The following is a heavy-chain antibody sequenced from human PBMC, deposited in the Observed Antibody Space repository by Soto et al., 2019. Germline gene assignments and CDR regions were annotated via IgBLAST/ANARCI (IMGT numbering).Heavy chain of an antibody. J-gene: IGHJ6*02. Sequence: QVQLVQSGVEVKKPGSSVKVSCKASGGTLNSYAIDWVRQAPGQGLEWMGGIIPIFGNTYYAQRLQGRVKLTADESTRTASMELSTLTSEATAVYYCARGTVTGSEDTSYYYGMDVWGQGTTVIVSS. CDR2: IIPIFGNT. CDR1: GGTLNSYA. V-gene: IGHV1-69*12. CDR3: ARGTVTGSEDTSYYYGMDV. D-gene: IGHD1-1*01.